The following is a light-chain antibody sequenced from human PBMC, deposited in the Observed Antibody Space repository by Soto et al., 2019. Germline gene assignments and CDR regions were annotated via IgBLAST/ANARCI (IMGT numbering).Light chain of an antibody. CDR2: DAS. CDR3: QQRASCPLT. V-gene: IGKV3-11*01. CDR1: QSISGY. Sequence: EIVLTQSPATLSLYPGERATLSCRASQSISGYLAWYQHRPGRAPRLLIYDASNRATGIPDRFSGRGSGTDFTLTISSLEPEDFAVYYCQQRASCPLTFGGGT. J-gene: IGKJ4*01.